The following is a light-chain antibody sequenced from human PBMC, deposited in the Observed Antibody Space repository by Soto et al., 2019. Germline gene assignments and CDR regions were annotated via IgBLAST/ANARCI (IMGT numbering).Light chain of an antibody. CDR2: EGS. CDR3: CSYAGSSTFV. CDR1: SSDVGSYNL. V-gene: IGLV2-23*03. J-gene: IGLJ3*02. Sequence: QSALTQPASVSGSPGQSITISGTGNSSDVGSYNLVSWYQQHPGKAPKLMIYEGSKRPSGVSNRFSGSKSGNTASLTISGLQAEDEADYYCCSYAGSSTFVFGGGTKLTVL.